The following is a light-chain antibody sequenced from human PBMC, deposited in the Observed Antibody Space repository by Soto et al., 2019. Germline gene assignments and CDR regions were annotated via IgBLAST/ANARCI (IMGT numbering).Light chain of an antibody. CDR1: QSVATN. V-gene: IGKV3-15*01. J-gene: IGKJ1*01. Sequence: EAVLTQSPATLSVFTVERATLSCRASQSVATNLAWYQQRPGQAPRLLIYGASKRAIGLPARFSGSGSGTEFTLTISSLQSEDFAVYYCQQYNNWPQTFGQGTKVDIK. CDR2: GAS. CDR3: QQYNNWPQT.